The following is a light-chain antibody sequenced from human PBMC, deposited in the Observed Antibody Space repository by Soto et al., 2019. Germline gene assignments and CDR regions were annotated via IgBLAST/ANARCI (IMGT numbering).Light chain of an antibody. CDR3: HQYNNSPPWT. V-gene: IGKV3-15*01. J-gene: IGKJ1*01. CDR1: RGISSN. Sequence: ENVITPYPPNRCVSPEQRATLSCGTSRGISSNLAWYQQKPGQAPRLLIYDASTRATGIPARFSGSGSGKEFTLTISSLQYADFAGYYCHQYNNSPPWTLGQGTKVDIK. CDR2: DAS.